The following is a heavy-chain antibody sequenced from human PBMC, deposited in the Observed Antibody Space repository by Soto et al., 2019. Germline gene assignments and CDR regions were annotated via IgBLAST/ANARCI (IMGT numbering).Heavy chain of an antibody. J-gene: IGHJ4*02. Sequence: QVQLVQSGAEVMKPGASVKVSCKASGYSLRNYGISWVRQAPGQEPEWMGWISPNSGNTNYAPKLQGRVTMTTDTSTNTAYMELRSLRSDDTAIYYCARGAYRTDCSSTSCWLDYWGQGTLVTVSS. D-gene: IGHD2-2*01. CDR1: GYSLRNYG. CDR2: ISPNSGNT. V-gene: IGHV1-18*04. CDR3: ARGAYRTDCSSTSCWLDY.